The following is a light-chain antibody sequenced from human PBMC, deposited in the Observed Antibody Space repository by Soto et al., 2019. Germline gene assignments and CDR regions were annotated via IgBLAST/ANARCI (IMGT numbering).Light chain of an antibody. Sequence: DIQMTQSPSSLPASFADRVTITCRASQGIGVYLAWCQQKPGNAPKLLIYAASTLQSGVPSRFSGIGSGTDFTLTISGLQPEDVATYYCQKYNSAPLTFGGGTKVEIK. CDR2: AAS. J-gene: IGKJ4*01. CDR3: QKYNSAPLT. CDR1: QGIGVY. V-gene: IGKV1-27*01.